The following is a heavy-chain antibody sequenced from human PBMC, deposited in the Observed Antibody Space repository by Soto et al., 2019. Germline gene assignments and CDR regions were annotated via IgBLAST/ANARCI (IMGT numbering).Heavy chain of an antibody. D-gene: IGHD2-2*01. CDR1: GGTFSSYA. CDR3: ARSQGSSTSLEIYYYYYYGMDV. Sequence: QVQLVQSGAEVQKPGSSVKVSCKASGGTFSSYAISWVRQAPGQGLEWMGGIIPIPGTANYAQKFQGRVTITADESTSTAYMELSSLRSEDTAVNYCARSQGSSTSLEIYYYYYYGMDVWGQGTTVTVSS. J-gene: IGHJ6*02. V-gene: IGHV1-69*01. CDR2: IIPIPGTA.